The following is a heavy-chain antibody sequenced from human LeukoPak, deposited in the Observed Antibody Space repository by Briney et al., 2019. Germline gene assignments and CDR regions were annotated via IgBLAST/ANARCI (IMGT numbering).Heavy chain of an antibody. CDR1: GFIFSGHA. V-gene: IGHV3-30*04. CDR3: ARGQQQLVNRGSYYYYYMDV. CDR2: TSDDGRNK. D-gene: IGHD6-13*01. J-gene: IGHJ6*03. Sequence: GRTLRLSCAASGFIFSGHAMHWVRQAPGKGLPWVAVTSDDGRNKYYADSVKGRFTISRDNSKNTLSLQMNSLRDEDTAVYYCARGQQQLVNRGSYYYYYMDVWGEGTTVTVSS.